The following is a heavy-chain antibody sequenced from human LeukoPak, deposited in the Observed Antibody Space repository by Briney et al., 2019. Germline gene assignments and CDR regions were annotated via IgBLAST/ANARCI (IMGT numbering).Heavy chain of an antibody. Sequence: ASVKVSCKASGYTFTSYGISWVRQAPGQGLEWMGWISAYNGNTNYAQKLQGRVTMTTDTSTSTAYMELRSLRSDDTAVYYCARDRGTTGTTEIDYWGQGTLATVSS. CDR3: ARDRGTTGTTEIDY. D-gene: IGHD1-1*01. CDR2: ISAYNGNT. J-gene: IGHJ4*02. V-gene: IGHV1-18*01. CDR1: GYTFTSYG.